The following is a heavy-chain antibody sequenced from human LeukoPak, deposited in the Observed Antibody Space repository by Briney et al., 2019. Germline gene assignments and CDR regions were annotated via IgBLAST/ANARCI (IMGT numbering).Heavy chain of an antibody. CDR1: GYTFTSYG. D-gene: IGHD4-17*01. Sequence: VKVSCKASGYTFTSYGISWVRQAPGQGLEWMGWISAYNGNTNYAQKLQGRVTMTTDTSTSTAYMELRSLRSDDTAVYYSARGSATVTTGYFQHWGQGTLVTVSS. V-gene: IGHV1-18*01. J-gene: IGHJ1*01. CDR3: ARGSATVTTGYFQH. CDR2: ISAYNGNT.